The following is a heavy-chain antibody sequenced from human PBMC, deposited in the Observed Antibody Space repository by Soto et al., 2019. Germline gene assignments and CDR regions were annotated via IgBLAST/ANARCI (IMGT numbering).Heavy chain of an antibody. D-gene: IGHD6-19*01. CDR2: INAGNGNT. V-gene: IGHV1-3*01. J-gene: IGHJ4*02. CDR1: GYTFTSYA. Sequence: RASVKVSCKASGYTFTSYAMHWVRQAPGQRLEWMGWINAGNGNTKYSQKFQGRVTITRDTSASTAYMELSSLRSEDTAVYYCARGSSGWYGKYYFDYWGQGTLVTVSS. CDR3: ARGSSGWYGKYYFDY.